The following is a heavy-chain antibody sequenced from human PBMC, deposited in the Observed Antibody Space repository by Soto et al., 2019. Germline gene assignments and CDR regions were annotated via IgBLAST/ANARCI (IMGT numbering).Heavy chain of an antibody. CDR1: GFTFIGYF. J-gene: IGHJ4*02. D-gene: IGHD3-3*01. CDR2: MDPNTGDT. Sequence: QVQLVQSGAEVKKPGASVKVSCKSSGFTFIGYFFHWLRQAPGQGLEWVGWMDPNTGDTKYAQNFQGRVTMTRDTSISTAYMELNRLRSDDTAIYYCARGRCLEWLSWNRFEYWGQGSLVTVSS. CDR3: ARGRCLEWLSWNRFEY. V-gene: IGHV1-2*02.